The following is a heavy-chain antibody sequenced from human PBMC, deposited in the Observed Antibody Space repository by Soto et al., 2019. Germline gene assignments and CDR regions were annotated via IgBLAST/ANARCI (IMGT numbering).Heavy chain of an antibody. J-gene: IGHJ4*02. Sequence: EVQLLESGGGLVQPGGSLRLSCAASGFTFSSYWMSWVRQAPGKGLEWVANIKQDGSEKFYVDSVKGRFTISRDNAKNSRYLQMNSLRAEDTAVYYCARGTGAAVAADYWGQGTLVTVSS. V-gene: IGHV3-7*01. CDR3: ARGTGAAVAADY. CDR2: IKQDGSEK. D-gene: IGHD6-19*01. CDR1: GFTFSSYW.